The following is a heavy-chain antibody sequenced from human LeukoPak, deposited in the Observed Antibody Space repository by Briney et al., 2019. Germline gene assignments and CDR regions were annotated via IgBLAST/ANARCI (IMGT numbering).Heavy chain of an antibody. J-gene: IGHJ4*02. CDR2: IYHSGST. CDR1: GGSLSSGGYY. Sequence: SGTLSLTCTVSGGSLSSGGYYWSWIRQPPGKGREWIGYIYHSGSTYYNPSRESPVTIAIDRCKNQFSLKLSSVTAADTAVYYCARDKPLDYWGQGTLVTVSS. V-gene: IGHV4-30-2*01. CDR3: ARDKPLDY.